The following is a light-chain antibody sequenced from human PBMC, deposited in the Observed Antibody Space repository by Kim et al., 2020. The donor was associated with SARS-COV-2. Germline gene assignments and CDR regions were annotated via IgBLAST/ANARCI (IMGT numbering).Light chain of an antibody. CDR3: SSYAGNNNWI. J-gene: IGLJ2*01. CDR2: DVS. CDR1: SSEV. Sequence: ASGSPGQSVTIPCTGTSSEVSWFQQHPGKAPKLMIYDVSKRPAGVPDRFSGSKSGNTASLTVSGLQAEDEAVYYCSSYAGNNNWIFGGGTQLTVL. V-gene: IGLV2-8*01.